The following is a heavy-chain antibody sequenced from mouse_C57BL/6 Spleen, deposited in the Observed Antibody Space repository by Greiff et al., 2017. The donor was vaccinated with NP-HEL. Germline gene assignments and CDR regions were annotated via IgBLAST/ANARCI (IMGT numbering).Heavy chain of an antibody. CDR1: GFTFSDYY. CDR2: ISNGGGST. Sequence: EVKLVESGGGLVQPGGSLKLSCAASGFTFSDYYMYWVRQTPEKRLEWVAYISNGGGSTYYQDTVTGRFTISRDNAKNTLYLQMSRLKSEDTAMYYCARGRFDYWGQGTTLTVSS. V-gene: IGHV5-12*01. J-gene: IGHJ2*01. CDR3: ARGRFDY.